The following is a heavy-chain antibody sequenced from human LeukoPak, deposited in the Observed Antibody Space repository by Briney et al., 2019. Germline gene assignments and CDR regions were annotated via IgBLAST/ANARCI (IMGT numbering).Heavy chain of an antibody. CDR3: ARDRANWFDP. V-gene: IGHV3-33*01. CDR2: IWYDGSEA. CDR1: GFTFSSYG. J-gene: IGHJ5*02. Sequence: GRSLRLSCAASGFTFSSYGMHWVRQAPGKGLEWVAVIWYDGSEAYYADSVKGRFTISRDDSENTLYLQMNSLRVEDTAVYYCARDRANWFDPWGQGTLVTVAS.